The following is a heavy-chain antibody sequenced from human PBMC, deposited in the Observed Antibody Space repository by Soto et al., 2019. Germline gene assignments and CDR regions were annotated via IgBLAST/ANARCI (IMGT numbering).Heavy chain of an antibody. CDR1: GFTFSSHA. V-gene: IGHV3-33*01. CDR2: IWSDGSNK. J-gene: IGHJ3*02. CDR3: ARDGQSPAPYAFDM. Sequence: QVQLVESGGGVVQPGMSLRLSCATSGFTFSSHAIHWVRQAPGKGLEWVAQIWSDGSNKYYADSMRGRFTISRDSSNNMAFLQMDSLRAEDTAVYYCARDGQSPAPYAFDMWGQGTLVIVSS.